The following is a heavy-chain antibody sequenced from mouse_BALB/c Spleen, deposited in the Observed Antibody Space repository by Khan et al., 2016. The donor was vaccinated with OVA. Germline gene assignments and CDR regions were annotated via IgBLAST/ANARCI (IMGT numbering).Heavy chain of an antibody. CDR3: ARWFDGYSSLYAMDY. CDR1: GFSLTSYG. J-gene: IGHJ4*01. V-gene: IGHV2-6*02. D-gene: IGHD2-3*01. CDR2: IWSDGSP. Sequence: VQLVETGPGLVAPSQSLSITCTVSGFSLTSYGIHWVLQPPGKGLEWLVVIWSDGSPNYNSVPKSSLSISKDNSYSQVFLKMNSLQTDDTAIYYCARWFDGYSSLYAMDYWGQGTSVTVSS.